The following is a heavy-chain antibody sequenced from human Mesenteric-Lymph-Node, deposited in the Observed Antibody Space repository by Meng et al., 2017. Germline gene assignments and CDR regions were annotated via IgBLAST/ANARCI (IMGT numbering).Heavy chain of an antibody. J-gene: IGHJ6*02. D-gene: IGHD3-10*01. Sequence: GESLKISCAASGFTFSSYSMNWVRQAPGKGLEWVSSISSSSSYIYYADSVKGRFTISRDNAKNSLYLQMNSLRAEDTAVYYCARDPYYYGSGDYGDYYGMDVWGQGTTVTVSS. V-gene: IGHV3-21*01. CDR1: GFTFSSYS. CDR2: ISSSSSYI. CDR3: ARDPYYYGSGDYGDYYGMDV.